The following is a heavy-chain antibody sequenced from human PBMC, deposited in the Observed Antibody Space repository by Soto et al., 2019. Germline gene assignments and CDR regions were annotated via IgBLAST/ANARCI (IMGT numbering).Heavy chain of an antibody. D-gene: IGHD3-10*01. J-gene: IGHJ3*02. CDR3: ARVVRFGELNSIDAFDI. CDR2: INPSGGST. Sequence: ASVKVSCKASGYTFTSYYMHWVRQAPGQGLEWMGIINPSGGSTSYAQKFQGRVTMTRDTSTSTVYMELSSLRSEDTAVYYCARVVRFGELNSIDAFDIWGQGTMVTVSS. CDR1: GYTFTSYY. V-gene: IGHV1-46*03.